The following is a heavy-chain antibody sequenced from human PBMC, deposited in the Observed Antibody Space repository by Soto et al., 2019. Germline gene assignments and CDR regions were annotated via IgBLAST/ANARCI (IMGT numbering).Heavy chain of an antibody. CDR2: IIPTFGRT. V-gene: IGHV1-69*13. CDR1: GDTFSSYA. J-gene: IGHJ6*02. Sequence: SVKVSCKASGDTFSSYAISWVRQAPGKGLEWMGKIIPTFGRTNYAQKFQGRLTISADDSTSTAYMELSSLASEDTTVYYCARDPLSSFAMDVWGQGTTVTVSS. D-gene: IGHD3-10*02. CDR3: ARDPLSSFAMDV.